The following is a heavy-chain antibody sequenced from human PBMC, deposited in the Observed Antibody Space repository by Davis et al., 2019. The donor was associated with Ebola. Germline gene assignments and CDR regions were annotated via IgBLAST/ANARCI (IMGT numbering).Heavy chain of an antibody. D-gene: IGHD1-26*01. CDR3: ARQGKWELPDY. J-gene: IGHJ4*02. V-gene: IGHV1-8*01. CDR1: GYTFTGYD. CDR2: MNPNSGNT. Sequence: ASVKVSCKASGYTFTGYDINWVRQATGQGLEWMGWMNPNSGNTGYAQKFQGRVTITADESTSTAYMELSSLRSEDTAVYYCARQGKWELPDYWGQGTLVTVSS.